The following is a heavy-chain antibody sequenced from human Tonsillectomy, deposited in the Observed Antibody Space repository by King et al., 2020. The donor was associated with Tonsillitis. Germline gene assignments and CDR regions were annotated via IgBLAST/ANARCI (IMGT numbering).Heavy chain of an antibody. CDR2: IYYSGST. D-gene: IGHD6-19*01. CDR3: ARPSGWYENFHYMDV. J-gene: IGHJ6*03. Sequence: QLQESGPGLVKPSETLSLTCTVSGGSISSYYWSWIRQPPGKGLEWIGYIYYSGSTNYNPSLKSRVTISEDTSKNQFFLKLSSVTAADPAVYYLARPSGWYENFHYMDVWGKGTTVTVSS. V-gene: IGHV4-59*01. CDR1: GGSISSYY.